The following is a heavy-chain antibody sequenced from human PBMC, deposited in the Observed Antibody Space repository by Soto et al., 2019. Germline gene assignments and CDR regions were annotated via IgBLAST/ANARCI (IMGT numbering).Heavy chain of an antibody. J-gene: IGHJ6*02. CDR1: GGTFSSYA. CDR2: IIPIFGTA. Sequence: ASVKVSCEASGGTFSSYAISWVRQAPGQGLEWMGGIIPIFGTANYAQKFQGRVTITADESTSTAYMELSSLRSEDTAVYYCARARIVGATTGYYYGMDVWGQGTTVTV. D-gene: IGHD1-26*01. CDR3: ARARIVGATTGYYYGMDV. V-gene: IGHV1-69*13.